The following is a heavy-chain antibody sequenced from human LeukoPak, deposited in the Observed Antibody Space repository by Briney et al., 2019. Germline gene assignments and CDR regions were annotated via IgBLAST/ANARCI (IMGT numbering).Heavy chain of an antibody. V-gene: IGHV3-21*01. CDR3: ARSTDTAMVTRIY. J-gene: IGHJ4*02. D-gene: IGHD5-18*01. CDR2: ISSSSSYI. CDR1: GFTFSSYV. Sequence: GGSLRLSCAASGFTFSSYVMTWVRQAPGKGLEWVSSISSSSSYIYYADSVKGRFTISRDNAKNSLYLQMNSLRAEDTAVYYCARSTDTAMVTRIYWGQGTLVTVSS.